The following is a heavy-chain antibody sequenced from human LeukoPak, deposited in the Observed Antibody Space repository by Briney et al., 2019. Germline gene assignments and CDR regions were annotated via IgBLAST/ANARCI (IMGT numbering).Heavy chain of an antibody. V-gene: IGHV4-34*01. CDR2: INHSGST. CDR1: GGSFSGYY. CDR3: ARGQEDCSSTSCYGWFDP. Sequence: PSETLSLTCAVYGGSFSGYYWSWIRQPPGKGLEWIGEINHSGSTNYNPSLKSRVTISVDTSKNQFSLKLSSVTAADTAVYYCARGQEDCSSTSCYGWFDPWGQGTLVTVSS. D-gene: IGHD2-2*01. J-gene: IGHJ5*02.